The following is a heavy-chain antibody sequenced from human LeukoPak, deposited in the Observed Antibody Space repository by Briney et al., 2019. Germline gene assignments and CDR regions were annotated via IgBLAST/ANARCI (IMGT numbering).Heavy chain of an antibody. D-gene: IGHD2-2*01. V-gene: IGHV3-23*01. Sequence: GGSLRLSCAASGFTFSSYAMSWVRQAPGKGLEWVSAISPSGDSTYYADSVKGRFTISRDSSKNTLSLQMNSLRAEDTAVYYCAKIPKGGYFDYWGQGTPVTVSS. J-gene: IGHJ4*02. CDR3: AKIPKGGYFDY. CDR1: GFTFSSYA. CDR2: ISPSGDST.